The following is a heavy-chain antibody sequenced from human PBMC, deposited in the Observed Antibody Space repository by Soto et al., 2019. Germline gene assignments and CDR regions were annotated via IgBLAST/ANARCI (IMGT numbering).Heavy chain of an antibody. CDR1: GGSTSSYY. V-gene: IGHV4-59*01. CDR3: ARDNWFPNYDILTGYYMDV. Sequence: SETLSLTCTVSGGSTSSYYWSWIRQPPGKGLEWIGYIYYGGNTNYNPSLKSRVTISLDKSKNQFSLKLSSVTAADTAVYYCARDNWFPNYDILTGYYMDVWGKGTTVTVSS. J-gene: IGHJ6*03. CDR2: IYYGGNT. D-gene: IGHD3-9*01.